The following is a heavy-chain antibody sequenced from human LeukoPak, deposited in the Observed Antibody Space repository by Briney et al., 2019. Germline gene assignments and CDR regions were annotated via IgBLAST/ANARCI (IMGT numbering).Heavy chain of an antibody. V-gene: IGHV1-3*01. Sequence: ASVKVSCKTSGYTFSMYAIHWVRQAPGQRLEWMGWVNGGNGDTKYSQRFQGRVTITRDTAATTAHIDLSSLRSDDTAVYYCARTPGPMVRGLKFYYYGIDVWGKGTTVTVSS. CDR3: ARTPGPMVRGLKFYYYGIDV. CDR1: GYTFSMYA. J-gene: IGHJ6*04. CDR2: VNGGNGDT. D-gene: IGHD3-10*01.